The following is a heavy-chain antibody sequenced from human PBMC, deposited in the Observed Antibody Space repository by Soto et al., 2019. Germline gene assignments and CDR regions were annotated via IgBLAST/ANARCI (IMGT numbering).Heavy chain of an antibody. V-gene: IGHV1-69*13. CDR3: ARDHGDTAMAPAYYYYYGMDV. D-gene: IGHD5-18*01. Sequence: SVKVSCKASGGTFSSYAISWVRQAPGQGLEWMGGIIPIFGTANYAQKFQGRVTITADESTSTAYMELSSLRSEDTAVYYCARDHGDTAMAPAYYYYYGMDVWGQGTTVTVSS. J-gene: IGHJ6*02. CDR1: GGTFSSYA. CDR2: IIPIFGTA.